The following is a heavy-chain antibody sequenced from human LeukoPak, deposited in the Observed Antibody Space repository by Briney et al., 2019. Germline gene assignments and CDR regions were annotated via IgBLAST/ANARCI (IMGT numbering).Heavy chain of an antibody. CDR2: IYHSGST. J-gene: IGHJ6*02. CDR1: GGSISSSNW. Sequence: PSGTLSLTCAVSGGSISSSNWWSWVRQPPGKGLEWIGEIYHSGSTNYNPSLKSRVTISVDKSKNRFSLKLSSVTAADTAVYYCAFRIDSWSGPYYYYGMDVWGQGTTVTVSS. CDR3: AFRIDSWSGPYYYYGMDV. V-gene: IGHV4-4*02. D-gene: IGHD3-3*01.